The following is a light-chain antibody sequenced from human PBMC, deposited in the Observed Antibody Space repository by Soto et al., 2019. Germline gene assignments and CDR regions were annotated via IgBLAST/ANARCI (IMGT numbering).Light chain of an antibody. Sequence: EVVITQCPATLSCGAWEIATLSCRASQSISNNLAWYQRNPGQAPRLLIYGAATRATGIPARFSGSGSGTEFTLTISSLQSQDFAVYFCQQYDNWPLTFGGGTKVDIK. V-gene: IGKV3-15*01. CDR2: GAA. J-gene: IGKJ4*01. CDR3: QQYDNWPLT. CDR1: QSISNN.